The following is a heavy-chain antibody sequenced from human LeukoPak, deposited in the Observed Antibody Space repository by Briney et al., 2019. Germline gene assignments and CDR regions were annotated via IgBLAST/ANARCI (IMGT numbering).Heavy chain of an antibody. V-gene: IGHV3-64D*06. D-gene: IGHD3-10*01. Sequence: GGSLRLSCSASGFTFSSYAMHWVRQAPGRGLEYVSAISSNGGSTYYADSVKGRFTISRDNSKNTLYLQMSSLRAEDTAVYYCVKDTHRDVLLWFGESQLDYWGQGTLVTVSS. CDR1: GFTFSSYA. CDR3: VKDTHRDVLLWFGESQLDY. CDR2: ISSNGGST. J-gene: IGHJ4*02.